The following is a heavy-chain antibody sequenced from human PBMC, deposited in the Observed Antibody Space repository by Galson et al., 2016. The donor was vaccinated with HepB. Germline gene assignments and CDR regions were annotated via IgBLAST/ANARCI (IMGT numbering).Heavy chain of an antibody. V-gene: IGHV4-39*07. Sequence: SETLSLTCTVSGGSISSSSYYWGWIRQPPGKGLEWIGSIYYSGSTYYNPSLKSRVTISIDRSKNQFSLNLRSVTAADTAVYYCARGPSDFGDYYFDYWGQGILVSVSS. D-gene: IGHD4-17*01. CDR2: IYYSGST. J-gene: IGHJ4*02. CDR1: GGSISSSSYY. CDR3: ARGPSDFGDYYFDY.